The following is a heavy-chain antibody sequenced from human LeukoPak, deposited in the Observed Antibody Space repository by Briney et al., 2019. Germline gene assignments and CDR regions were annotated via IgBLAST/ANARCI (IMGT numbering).Heavy chain of an antibody. CDR2: IYYSGST. CDR3: VRMPRGNDAFDI. Sequence: SETLSLTCTVSGCSISSYYWSWIRQPPGKGLEWIGYIYYSGSTNYNPSLKSRVTISVDTSKNQFSLKLSSGTAADTALYYCVRMPRGNDAFDIWGQGTMVTVSS. V-gene: IGHV4-59*08. J-gene: IGHJ3*02. CDR1: GCSISSYY. D-gene: IGHD3-10*01.